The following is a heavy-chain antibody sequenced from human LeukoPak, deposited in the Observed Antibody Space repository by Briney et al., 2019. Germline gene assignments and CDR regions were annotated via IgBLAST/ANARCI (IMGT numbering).Heavy chain of an antibody. CDR3: APREQDTAQP. CDR2: IYGGGDT. J-gene: IGHJ5*02. V-gene: IGHV3-53*05. CDR1: GFTVTDNY. D-gene: IGHD5-18*01. Sequence: PGGSLRLSCAASGFTVTDNYMNWVRQSSGKGLEWVSVIYGGGDTNYADSVKGRFTISRDNSKNTLYLQMNSLRAEDTAVYYCAPREQDTAQPWGQGTLVTVSS.